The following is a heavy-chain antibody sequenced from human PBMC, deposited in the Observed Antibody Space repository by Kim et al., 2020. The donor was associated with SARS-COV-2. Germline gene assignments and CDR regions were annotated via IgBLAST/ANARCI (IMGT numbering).Heavy chain of an antibody. CDR3: ARDHRDYYDSSGYDNWFDP. Sequence: SETLSLTCTVSGGSISSGGYYWSWMRQHPGKGLEWIGYIYYSGSTYYNPSLKSRVTISVDTSKNQFSLKLSSVTAADTAVYYCARDHRDYYDSSGYDNWFDPWGQGTLVTVSS. CDR2: IYYSGST. D-gene: IGHD3-22*01. V-gene: IGHV4-31*03. J-gene: IGHJ5*02. CDR1: GGSISSGGYY.